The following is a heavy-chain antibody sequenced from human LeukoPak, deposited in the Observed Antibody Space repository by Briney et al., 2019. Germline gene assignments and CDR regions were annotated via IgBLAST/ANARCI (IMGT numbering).Heavy chain of an antibody. CDR2: IIPIFGTA. CDR1: VGTFSSYG. D-gene: IGHD5-24*01. J-gene: IGHJ4*02. CDR3: ARVDPEHRRDGYNYNY. V-gene: IGHV1-69*06. Sequence: ASVKVSCKASVGTFSSYGISWVRQAPGQGLERMGRIIPIFGTANYAQKFQGRATITADKSTSTAYMELSSLRAEDTAVYYCARVDPEHRRDGYNYNYWGQGTLVTVSS.